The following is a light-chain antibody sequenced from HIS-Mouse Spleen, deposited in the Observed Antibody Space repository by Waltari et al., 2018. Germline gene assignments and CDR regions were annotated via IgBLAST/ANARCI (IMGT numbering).Light chain of an antibody. V-gene: IGKV4-1*01. CDR2: WAS. J-gene: IGKJ2*01. CDR1: QSVLYSSNNTNY. Sequence: IVMTQSPASLAVSLGERATINCKSSQSVLYSSNNTNYLAWYQQKPGQPPKLLIYWASTRESGVPDRFSGSGSGTDFTLTISSLQAEDVAVYYCQQYYSTPYTFGQGTKLEIK. CDR3: QQYYSTPYT.